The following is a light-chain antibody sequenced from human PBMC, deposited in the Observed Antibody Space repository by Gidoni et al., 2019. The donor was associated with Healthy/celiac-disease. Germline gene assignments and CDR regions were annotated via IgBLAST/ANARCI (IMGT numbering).Light chain of an antibody. CDR3: QQRSNWPPFT. V-gene: IGKV3-11*01. J-gene: IGKJ5*01. Sequence: EIMLTQSPATLSLSPGERDTPSCRASQSVSISLAWYQQKPGQAPRLLIYDASNRATGIPARFSGSGSGTDFTLTISSLEPEDFAVYYCQQRSNWPPFTFGQGTRLEIK. CDR1: QSVSIS. CDR2: DAS.